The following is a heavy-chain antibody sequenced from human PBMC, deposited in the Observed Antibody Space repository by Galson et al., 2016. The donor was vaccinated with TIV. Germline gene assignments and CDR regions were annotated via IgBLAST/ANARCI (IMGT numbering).Heavy chain of an antibody. CDR3: AKDRNTAMATYHFYYGMDV. CDR2: IIPLFGSA. V-gene: IGHV1-69*06. D-gene: IGHD5-18*01. CDR1: GGTFSNYA. J-gene: IGHJ6*02. Sequence: SVKVSCKASGGTFSNYAFSWVRQAPGQGLEWMGDIIPLFGSANYAQKFQGRVTITADRSTSTVYMELTSLTSEDSALYYCAKDRNTAMATYHFYYGMDVWGQGTTVTVSS.